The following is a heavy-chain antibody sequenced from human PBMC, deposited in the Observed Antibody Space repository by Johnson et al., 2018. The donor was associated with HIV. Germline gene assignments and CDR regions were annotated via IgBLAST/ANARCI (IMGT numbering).Heavy chain of an antibody. CDR3: AKYSGANWNYGAFDI. CDR1: GFTLSRCD. J-gene: IGHJ3*02. V-gene: IGHV3-30*02. D-gene: IGHD1-7*01. Sequence: QMQLVESGGGLVQPGGSLRLSCAASGFTLSRCDMHWVRQAPGKGMEWVAFIRYDGSNKYYEDSVKGRFTISRDNSKNTLYLQMNSLISEDTAVYYCAKYSGANWNYGAFDIWGQGTMVTVSS. CDR2: IRYDGSNK.